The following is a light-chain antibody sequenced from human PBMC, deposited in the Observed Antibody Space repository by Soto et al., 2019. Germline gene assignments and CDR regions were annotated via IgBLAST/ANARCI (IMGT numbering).Light chain of an antibody. J-gene: IGKJ3*01. V-gene: IGKV3-20*01. Sequence: EIVLTQSPGTLSLSPGERATLSCRASQSVSSSYLAWYQQKPGQAPRLLIYGASSRATGIPDRFSGSGSGTDFTLTITRLEPEDFAVYYCHHYGTSPLIFTFGPGTKVDIK. CDR2: GAS. CDR1: QSVSSSY. CDR3: HHYGTSPLIFT.